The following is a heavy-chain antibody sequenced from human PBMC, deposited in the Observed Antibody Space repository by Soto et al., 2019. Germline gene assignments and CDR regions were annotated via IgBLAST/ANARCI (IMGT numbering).Heavy chain of an antibody. J-gene: IGHJ4*02. D-gene: IGHD5-18*01. V-gene: IGHV3-30-3*01. CDR3: AREEDTAMFIGY. CDR1: GFTFSSYA. CDR2: ISYDGSNK. Sequence: QVQLVESGGGVVQPGRSLRLSCAASGFTFSSYAMHWVRQAPGKGLEWVAVISYDGSNKYYADSVTGQFTVSRDNSKNTLYLQMNSLSAEVTAVYYCAREEDTAMFIGYWGQGTLVTVSS.